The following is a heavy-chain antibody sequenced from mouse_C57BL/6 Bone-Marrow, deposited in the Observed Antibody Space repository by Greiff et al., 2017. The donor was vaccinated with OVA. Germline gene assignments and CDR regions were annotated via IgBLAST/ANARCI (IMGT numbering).Heavy chain of an antibody. CDR1: GYTFTSYG. D-gene: IGHD2-2*01. Sequence: VKLQESGAELARPGASVKLSCKASGYTFTSYGISWVKQRTGQGLEWIGEIYPRSGNTYYNEKFKGKATLTADKSSSTAYMELRSLPSEDSAVYFCARAYGYGESWFAYWGQGTLVTVSA. CDR3: ARAYGYGESWFAY. V-gene: IGHV1-81*01. CDR2: IYPRSGNT. J-gene: IGHJ3*01.